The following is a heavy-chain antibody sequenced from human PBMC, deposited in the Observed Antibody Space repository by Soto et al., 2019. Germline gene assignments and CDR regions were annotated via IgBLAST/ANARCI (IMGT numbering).Heavy chain of an antibody. J-gene: IGHJ4*02. CDR3: PLPLVGSGSSSVSLFFFDY. CDR1: GFTFSNYA. CDR2: ISGSGGNT. Sequence: GGSLRLSCAASGFTFSNYAMSWVRQAPGKGLEWVSAISGSGGNTYYADSVKGRFTISRDNSKNTLSLQMNSLRAEDTAVYYCPLPLVGSGSSSVSLFFFDYWGQGTLVTVSS. D-gene: IGHD3-10*01. V-gene: IGHV3-23*01.